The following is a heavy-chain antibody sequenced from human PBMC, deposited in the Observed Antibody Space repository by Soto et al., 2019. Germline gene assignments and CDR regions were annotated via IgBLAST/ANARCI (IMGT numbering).Heavy chain of an antibody. CDR2: ISADGGNT. V-gene: IGHV3-23*01. Sequence: DVQLLESGGGLVQPGGSLRLSCAASGFTFTTYAMSWVRQTPGKWLEWVSTISADGGNTDYADSVKGRFPISRDNSKSTLSLQMNSLRAEDTAVYYCATGAGYDTGWYISYWGQGTLVTVSS. J-gene: IGHJ4*02. CDR1: GFTFTTYA. CDR3: ATGAGYDTGWYISY. D-gene: IGHD6-19*01.